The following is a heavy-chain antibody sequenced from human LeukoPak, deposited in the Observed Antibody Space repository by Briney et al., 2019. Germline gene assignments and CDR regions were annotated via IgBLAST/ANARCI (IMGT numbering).Heavy chain of an antibody. CDR2: ISYDGSNK. D-gene: IGHD2-21*02. CDR1: GFTFSSYA. Sequence: PGGSLRLSCAASGFTFSSYAMHWVRQAPGKGLEWVAVISYDGSNKCYADSVKGRFTISRDNSKNKLYLQMNSLRAEDTAVYYCARGPPGAYCGGDCLHYFDYWGQGTLVTVSS. CDR3: ARGPPGAYCGGDCLHYFDY. J-gene: IGHJ4*02. V-gene: IGHV3-30-3*01.